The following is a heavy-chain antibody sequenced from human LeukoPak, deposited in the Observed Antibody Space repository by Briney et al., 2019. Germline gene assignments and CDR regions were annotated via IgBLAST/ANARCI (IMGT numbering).Heavy chain of an antibody. D-gene: IGHD3-10*01. CDR1: GGSISSGGYY. J-gene: IGHJ5*02. V-gene: IGHV4-31*03. CDR3: ARTEITMVRGVIDSVWFDP. Sequence: SETLSLTCTVSGGSISSGGYYWSWIRRHPGKGLEWIGYIYYSGSTYYNPSLKSRVTISVDTSKNQFSLKLSSVTAADTAVYYCARTEITMVRGVIDSVWFDPWGQGTLVTVSS. CDR2: IYYSGST.